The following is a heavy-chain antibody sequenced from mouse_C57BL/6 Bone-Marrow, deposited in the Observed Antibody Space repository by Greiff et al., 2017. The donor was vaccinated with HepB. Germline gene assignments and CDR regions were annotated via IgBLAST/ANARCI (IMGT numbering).Heavy chain of an antibody. CDR3: ARDGEEMTAGGWFAY. CDR2: ISDGGSYT. CDR1: GFTFSSYA. J-gene: IGHJ3*01. Sequence: DVQLVESGGGLVKPGGSLKLSCAASGFTFSSYAMSWVRQTPEKRLEWVATISDGGSYTYYPDNVKGTFTISRDNAKNNLYLQMSQLKSEDAAMYYCARDGEEMTAGGWFAYWGQGTLVTVSA. V-gene: IGHV5-4*01.